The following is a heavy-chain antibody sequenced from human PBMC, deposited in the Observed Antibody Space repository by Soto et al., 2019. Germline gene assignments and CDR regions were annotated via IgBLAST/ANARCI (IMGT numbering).Heavy chain of an antibody. Sequence: QVQLQESGPGLVKPSETLSLTCTVSGGSVSSGSYYWSWIRQPPGKGLEWIGYIYYSGSTNYNPSLQGRVTISVDTSKNQFSLKLCSVTTADTALYFCARGNEGWYQGRYYYGMDVCGRGTTVTVSS. CDR2: IYYSGST. D-gene: IGHD6-19*01. J-gene: IGHJ6*02. CDR3: ARGNEGWYQGRYYYGMDV. CDR1: GGSVSSGSYY. V-gene: IGHV4-61*01.